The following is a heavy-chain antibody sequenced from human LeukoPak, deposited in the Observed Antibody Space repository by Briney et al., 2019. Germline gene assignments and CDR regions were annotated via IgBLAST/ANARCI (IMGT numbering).Heavy chain of an antibody. CDR1: GYTFTGYY. CDR2: INPNSGGT. D-gene: IGHD2-2*01. V-gene: IGHV1-2*02. CDR3: AREELPAAWSTYFDY. Sequence: ASVKVSCKASGYTFTGYYMHWVRQAPGQGLEWMGWINPNSGGTNYAQKFQGRVTMTRDTSISTAYMELSRLRSEDTAVYYCAREELPAAWSTYFDYWGQGTLVTVSS. J-gene: IGHJ4*02.